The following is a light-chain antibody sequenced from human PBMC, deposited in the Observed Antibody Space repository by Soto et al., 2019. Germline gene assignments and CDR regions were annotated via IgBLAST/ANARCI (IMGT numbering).Light chain of an antibody. CDR2: CAF. J-gene: IGKJ1*01. CDR3: QQRDNWPWT. V-gene: IGKV3-15*01. Sequence: ILMTQSPATLSVSLGERATLFCRASQSISSSLAWYQQKPGQAPRLLIYCAFTRATGIPARFSGSGSGTDFTLTISSLEPEDFAVYYCQQRDNWPWTFGQGTKV. CDR1: QSISSS.